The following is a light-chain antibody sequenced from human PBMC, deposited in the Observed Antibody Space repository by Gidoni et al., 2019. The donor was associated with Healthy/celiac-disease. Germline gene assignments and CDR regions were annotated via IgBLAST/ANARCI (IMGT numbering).Light chain of an antibody. V-gene: IGKV3-15*01. Sequence: EIVMTQSPATLSVSPGERATLSCRANPLVSSNLDWYQQKPGQAPRLLIYGASTRATGIPARFSGSGSGTEFTLTISSLQSEDFAVYYCQQNNNWPPYTFGQGTKLEIK. CDR3: QQNNNWPPYT. CDR1: PLVSSN. J-gene: IGKJ2*01. CDR2: GAS.